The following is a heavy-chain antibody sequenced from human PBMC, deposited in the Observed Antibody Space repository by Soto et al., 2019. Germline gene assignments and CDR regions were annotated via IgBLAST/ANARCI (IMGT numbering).Heavy chain of an antibody. V-gene: IGHV4-39*01. D-gene: IGHD3-3*01. CDR1: GGSISSSSYY. Sequence: SETLSLTCTVSGGSISSSSYYWGWIRQPPGKGLEWIGSIYYSGSTYYNPSLKSRVTISVDTSKNQFSLKLSSVTAADTAVYYCARQGRTYYDFWNHPTDFDYWGQGTLVTVSS. CDR3: ARQGRTYYDFWNHPTDFDY. J-gene: IGHJ4*02. CDR2: IYYSGST.